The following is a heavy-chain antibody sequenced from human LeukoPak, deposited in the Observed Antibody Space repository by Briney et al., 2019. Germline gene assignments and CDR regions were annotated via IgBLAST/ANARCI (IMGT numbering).Heavy chain of an antibody. Sequence: SETLSLTCTVSGGSISSSSYYWGWIRQPPGKGLEWIGSIYYSGSTYYNPSLKSRVTISVDTSKNQFSLKLSSVTAADTAVYYCARRAVTTSLYYYYYMDVWGKGTTVTVSS. D-gene: IGHD4-11*01. J-gene: IGHJ6*03. CDR2: IYYSGST. CDR3: ARRAVTTSLYYYYYMDV. V-gene: IGHV4-39*01. CDR1: GGSISSSSYY.